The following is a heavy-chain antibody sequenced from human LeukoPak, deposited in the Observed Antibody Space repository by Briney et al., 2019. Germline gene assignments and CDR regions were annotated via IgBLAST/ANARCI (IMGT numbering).Heavy chain of an antibody. V-gene: IGHV4-34*01. CDR1: GGSFSGYY. CDR2: INHSGST. D-gene: IGHD2-2*01. CDR3: AREGGYCSSTSCPLDY. Sequence: PSETLSLTCAVYGGSFSGYYWSWIRQPPGKGLEWIGEINHSGSTNYNPSLKSRVTISVDTSKNQFSLRLSSVTAADTAVYYCAREGGYCSSTSCPLDYWGQGTLVTV. J-gene: IGHJ4*02.